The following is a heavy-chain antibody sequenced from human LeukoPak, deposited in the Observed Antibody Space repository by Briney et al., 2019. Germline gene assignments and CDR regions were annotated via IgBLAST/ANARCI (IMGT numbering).Heavy chain of an antibody. V-gene: IGHV3-23*01. CDR3: AKVPAATVTLRPYNWFDP. CDR1: GFTFSSYA. CDR2: ISGSGGST. D-gene: IGHD4-11*01. Sequence: PGGSLRLSXAASGFTFSSYAMSWVRQAPGKGLEWVSAISGSGGSTYYAGSVKGRFTISRDNSKNTLYLQMNSLRAEDTAVYYCAKVPAATVTLRPYNWFDPWGQGTLVTVSS. J-gene: IGHJ5*02.